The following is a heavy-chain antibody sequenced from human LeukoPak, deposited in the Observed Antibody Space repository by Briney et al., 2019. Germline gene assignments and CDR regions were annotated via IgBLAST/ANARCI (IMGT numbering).Heavy chain of an antibody. CDR2: ISAYNGNT. D-gene: IGHD1-26*01. CDR3: ARVRGGGVGGAFDI. V-gene: IGHV1-18*01. CDR1: GYTFTSYG. Sequence: ASVKVSCTASGYTFTSYGISWVRQAPGQGLEWMGWISAYNGNTNYAQKLQGSVTMTTDTSTSTAYMELRSLRSDDTAVYYCARVRGGGVGGAFDIWGQGTMVSVSS. J-gene: IGHJ3*02.